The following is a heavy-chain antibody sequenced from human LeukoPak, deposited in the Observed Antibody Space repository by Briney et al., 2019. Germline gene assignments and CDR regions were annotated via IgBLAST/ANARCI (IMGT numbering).Heavy chain of an antibody. Sequence: PSETLSLTRTVSGGSISSYYWSWIRQPPGKGLEWIGYIYYSGSTNYNPSLKSRVTISVDTSKNQFSLKLSSVTAADTAVYYCAREAGYDILTGYYMVSYFDYWGQGTLVTVSS. CDR2: IYYSGST. J-gene: IGHJ4*02. CDR3: AREAGYDILTGYYMVSYFDY. V-gene: IGHV4-59*01. D-gene: IGHD3-9*01. CDR1: GGSISSYY.